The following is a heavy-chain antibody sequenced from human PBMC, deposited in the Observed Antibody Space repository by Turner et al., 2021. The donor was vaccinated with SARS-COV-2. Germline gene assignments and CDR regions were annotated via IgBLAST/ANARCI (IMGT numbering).Heavy chain of an antibody. D-gene: IGHD3-10*01. J-gene: IGHJ4*02. CDR1: GFPFSSYS. CDR2: INSGSSYI. V-gene: IGHV3-21*02. Sequence: VQLVESGGGLVKPGGSLRLSCAASGFPFSSYSMNWVRQAPEKGLEWVASINSGSSYIYYADSLKGRVTISRDNTKRSLFLQMNSLRVEDRAVYYCTRSRDYYGSGTYYNYDYWGQGTLVTVSS. CDR3: TRSRDYYGSGTYYNYDY.